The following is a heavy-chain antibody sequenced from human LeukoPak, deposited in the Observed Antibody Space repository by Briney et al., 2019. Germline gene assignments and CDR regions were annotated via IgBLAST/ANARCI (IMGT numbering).Heavy chain of an antibody. CDR1: GESFSGYY. CDR2: IYYSGST. D-gene: IGHD3-22*01. J-gene: IGHJ4*02. CDR3: ARALYYYDSSGYYWSTFDY. Sequence: SETLSLTCAVYGESFSGYYWSWIRQPPGKGLEWIGYIYYSGSTNYNPSLKSRVTISVDTSKNQFSLKLSSVTAADTAVYYCARALYYYDSSGYYWSTFDYWGQGTLVTVSS. V-gene: IGHV4-59*01.